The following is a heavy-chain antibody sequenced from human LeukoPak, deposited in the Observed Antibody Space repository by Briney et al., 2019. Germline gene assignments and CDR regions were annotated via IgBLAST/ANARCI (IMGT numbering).Heavy chain of an antibody. J-gene: IGHJ3*02. CDR3: ARDSRKWLILGNDAFDI. CDR2: IYTSGST. CDR1: GGSISSGSYY. D-gene: IGHD3-22*01. Sequence: MPSETLSLTCTVSGGSISSGSYYWSWIRQPAGKGLEWIGRIYTSGSTNYNPSLKSRVTISVDTSKNQFSLKLSSVTAADTTVYYCARDSRKWLILGNDAFDIWGQGTMVTVPS. V-gene: IGHV4-61*02.